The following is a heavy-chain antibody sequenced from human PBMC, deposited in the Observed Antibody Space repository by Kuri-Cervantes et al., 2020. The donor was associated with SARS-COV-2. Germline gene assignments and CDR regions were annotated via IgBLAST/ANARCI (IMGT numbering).Heavy chain of an antibody. CDR1: GYTFSDYY. CDR2: INSHSGGT. Sequence: ASVKVSCKASGYTFSDYYMHWVRQAPGQGLEWMGWINSHSGGTNYAQKFQDRITTTRDTSISTAYMELTRLRSDDTAVYYCAREDIGAEYCTTTNCPSRWFDPWGQGTLVTVSS. V-gene: IGHV1-2*02. CDR3: AREDIGAEYCTTTNCPSRWFDP. J-gene: IGHJ5*02. D-gene: IGHD2-2*01.